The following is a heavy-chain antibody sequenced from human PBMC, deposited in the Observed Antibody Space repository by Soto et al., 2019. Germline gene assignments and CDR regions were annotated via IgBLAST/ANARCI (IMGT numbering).Heavy chain of an antibody. D-gene: IGHD3-22*01. V-gene: IGHV1-3*01. J-gene: IGHJ4*02. CDR3: ARGDYYDIHDY. Sequence: ASVKVSCKASGYTFTSYAMHWVRQAPGQRLEWMGWINAGNGNTKYSQKLQGRVTITRDTSASTAYMEVSSLRSEDTAVYYCARGDYYDIHDYWGQGTPVTVSS. CDR1: GYTFTSYA. CDR2: INAGNGNT.